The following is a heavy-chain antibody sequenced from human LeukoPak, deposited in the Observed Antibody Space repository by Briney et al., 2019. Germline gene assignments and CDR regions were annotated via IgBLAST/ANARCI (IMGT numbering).Heavy chain of an antibody. CDR1: GFTFTSSA. V-gene: IGHV1-58*02. Sequence: GTSVKVSCKASGFTFTSSAMQWVRQARGQRLGWIGWIVVCSGNTNYAQKFQERVTITRDMSTSTAYMELSSLRSEDTAVYSCAARYDFWSGPDFDYWGQGTLVTVSS. CDR2: IVVCSGNT. CDR3: AARYDFWSGPDFDY. D-gene: IGHD3-3*01. J-gene: IGHJ4*02.